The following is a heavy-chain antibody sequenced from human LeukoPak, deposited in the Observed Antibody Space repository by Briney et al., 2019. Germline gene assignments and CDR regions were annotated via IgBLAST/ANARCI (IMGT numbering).Heavy chain of an antibody. CDR2: ISSSSSTI. V-gene: IGHV3-48*01. D-gene: IGHD3-10*01. J-gene: IGHJ4*02. CDR1: GFTFSSYT. CDR3: AKRPRGNYLDPFDY. Sequence: GGSLRLSCAASGFTFSSYTMNWVRQAPGKGLEWVSYISSSSSTIYYADSVKGRFTIPRDNAKNSLSLQMNSLRAEDTAVYYCAKRPRGNYLDPFDYWGQGTLVTVSS.